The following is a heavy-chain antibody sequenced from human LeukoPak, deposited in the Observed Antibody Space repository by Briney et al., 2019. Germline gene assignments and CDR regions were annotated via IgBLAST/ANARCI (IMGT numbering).Heavy chain of an antibody. V-gene: IGHV4-34*01. J-gene: IGHJ3*02. D-gene: IGHD3-10*02. CDR2: INHSGST. CDR3: ARALMSPISI. CDR1: GGSFSGYY. Sequence: SETLSLTCAVYGGSFSGYYWSWIRQPSGKGLEWIGEINHSGSTNYNPSLKSRVTISVDTSKNQFSLKLSSVTAADTAVYYCARALMSPISIWGQGTMVTVSS.